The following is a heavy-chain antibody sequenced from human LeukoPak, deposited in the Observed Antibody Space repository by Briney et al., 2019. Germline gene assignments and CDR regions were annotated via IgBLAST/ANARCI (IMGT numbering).Heavy chain of an antibody. CDR1: GYSISSGYY. Sequence: PSETLSLTCAVSGYSISSGYYWGWIRQPPGKGLGGIGSFYHSGSTYYNPSLKSRVTISVDTSKNQFSLKLSSVTAADTAVYYCARRPKGYCSGGSCYPFDYWGQGTLVTVSS. CDR2: FYHSGST. D-gene: IGHD2-15*01. CDR3: ARRPKGYCSGGSCYPFDY. J-gene: IGHJ4*02. V-gene: IGHV4-38-2*01.